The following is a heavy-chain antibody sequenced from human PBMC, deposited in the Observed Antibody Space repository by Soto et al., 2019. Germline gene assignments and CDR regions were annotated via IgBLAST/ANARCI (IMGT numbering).Heavy chain of an antibody. Sequence: LRLSCAASGFTFSSYAMSWVRQAPGKGLEWVSAISGSGGSTYYADSVKGRFTISRDNSKNTLYLQMNSLRAEDTAVYYCAKVCMVVITGCYFDYWGQGTLVTVSS. D-gene: IGHD3-22*01. V-gene: IGHV3-23*01. CDR1: GFTFSSYA. J-gene: IGHJ4*02. CDR3: AKVCMVVITGCYFDY. CDR2: ISGSGGST.